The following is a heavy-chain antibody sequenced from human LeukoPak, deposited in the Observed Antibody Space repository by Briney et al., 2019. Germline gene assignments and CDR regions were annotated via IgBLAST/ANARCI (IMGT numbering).Heavy chain of an antibody. V-gene: IGHV4-39*07. Sequence: SETLSLTCTVSGGSISNSSSYWGWIRQPPGKGLEWIGSIYYSGSTYYNPSLKSRVTISVDTSKNQFSLKLSSVTAADTAVYYCARVYGSGSYFPLYYYYYMDVWGKGTTVTISS. J-gene: IGHJ6*03. CDR1: GGSISNSSSY. D-gene: IGHD3-10*01. CDR3: ARVYGSGSYFPLYYYYYMDV. CDR2: IYYSGST.